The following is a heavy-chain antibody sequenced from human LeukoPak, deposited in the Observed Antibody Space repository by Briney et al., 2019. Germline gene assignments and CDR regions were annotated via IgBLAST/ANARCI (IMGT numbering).Heavy chain of an antibody. CDR3: TIDSTPFDS. Sequence: GGSLRLSCAASGFTFSNTWMSWVRQAPGKGLEWVGRIKSKTDGGTADYAAPVKGRFTISRDDSKNMMYLQLNNLKTEDTAVYYCTIDSTPFDSWGQGTLVTVSS. V-gene: IGHV3-15*01. J-gene: IGHJ4*02. CDR1: GFTFSNTW. CDR2: IKSKTDGGTA.